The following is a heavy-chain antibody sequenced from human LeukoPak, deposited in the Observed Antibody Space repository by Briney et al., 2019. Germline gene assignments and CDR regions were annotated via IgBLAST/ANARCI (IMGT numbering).Heavy chain of an antibody. CDR3: AREGRMSMGIEY. CDR1: CGFFRNYY. J-gene: IGHJ4*02. Sequence: SETLSLTCAVYCGFFRNYYWRWIRQAPGKGLEWFGEISRTGRTNYNSSLKSRVTMSVDTSKNHFSLKLSSVTAADTAVYFCAREGRMSMGIEYWGQRTLVTVSS. D-gene: IGHD4/OR15-4a*01. V-gene: IGHV4-34*01. CDR2: ISRTGRT.